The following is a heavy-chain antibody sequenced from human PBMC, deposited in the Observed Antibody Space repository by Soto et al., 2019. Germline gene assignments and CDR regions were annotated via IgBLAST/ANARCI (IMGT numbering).Heavy chain of an antibody. Sequence: QPWGCLRICCGSCGLSFIDYAFTGVRLAPGKGLEWVSAISGGGERASYADSVKGRFAISRDNSKHTLFLQMSSMRADDTAIYYCAKVPGLSSSGFYSGSFDSWGKGTKVTVSS. CDR2: ISGGGERA. V-gene: IGHV3-23*01. D-gene: IGHD3-22*01. J-gene: IGHJ6*04. CDR3: AKVPGLSSSGFYSGSFDS. CDR1: GLSFIDYA.